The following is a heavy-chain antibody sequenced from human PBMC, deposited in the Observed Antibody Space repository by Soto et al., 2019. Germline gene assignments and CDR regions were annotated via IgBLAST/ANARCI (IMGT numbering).Heavy chain of an antibody. J-gene: IGHJ4*02. D-gene: IGHD4-17*01. V-gene: IGHV4-4*02. CDR3: ARYDFGTFDY. CDR2: IYHTEST. Sequence: QVLLQESGPGLVKPSGTLSLTCAVSGDSISSSFWWSWVRQPPGKGLEWIGEIYHTESTVYNPSLKSRVTIAVDKSKHQYSLNLDSVTAADTAVYYCARYDFGTFDYWGRGILVTGSS. CDR1: GDSISSSFW.